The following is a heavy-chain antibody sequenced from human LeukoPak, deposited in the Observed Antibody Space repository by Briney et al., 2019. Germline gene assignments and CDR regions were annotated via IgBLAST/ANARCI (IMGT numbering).Heavy chain of an antibody. V-gene: IGHV3-23*01. CDR1: GFTFNNYA. J-gene: IGHJ4*02. CDR2: ISGSDAGT. CDR3: ARYDEADRHFDY. Sequence: SGGSLRLSCAASGFTFNNYAMSWVRQAPGKGLEWVSAISGSDAGTYYADSVKGRFTISRDNAKNTLYLQMNSLRAEDTAVYYCARYDEADRHFDYWGQGTLVTVSS. D-gene: IGHD3-3*01.